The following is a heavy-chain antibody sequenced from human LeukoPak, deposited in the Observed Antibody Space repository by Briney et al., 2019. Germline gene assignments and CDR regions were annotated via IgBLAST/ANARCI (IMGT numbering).Heavy chain of an antibody. CDR1: GGSITSDY. V-gene: IGHV4-59*01. D-gene: IGHD3-10*01. Sequence: PSETLSLTCIVSGGSITSDYWSWIRQPPGKGLEWIGYIENSGRTEYNPSLMSRITISVDTSKIQFSLMLSPVTAADTAVYYCARDNGSGSYSTLLNYWGQGTLVTVSS. J-gene: IGHJ4*02. CDR2: IENSGRT. CDR3: ARDNGSGSYSTLLNY.